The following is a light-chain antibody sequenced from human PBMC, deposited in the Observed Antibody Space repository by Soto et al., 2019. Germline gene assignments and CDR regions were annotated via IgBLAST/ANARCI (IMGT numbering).Light chain of an antibody. V-gene: IGKV1-39*01. Sequence: DIQMTQSPSSLSASVGDRVTITCRASQSISSYLNWYQQKPGKAPMLLIYAASSLQSGVPSRFSGSGSGTDFTLTISSLQPEDFATYYCQQSYSTPCTFGQGTKLEIK. J-gene: IGKJ2*01. CDR2: AAS. CDR1: QSISSY. CDR3: QQSYSTPCT.